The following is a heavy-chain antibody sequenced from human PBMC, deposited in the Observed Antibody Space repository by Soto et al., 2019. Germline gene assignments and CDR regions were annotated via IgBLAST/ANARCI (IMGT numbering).Heavy chain of an antibody. V-gene: IGHV4-34*01. Sequence: QLQLQRWGAGRLKPSETLSLTCTVNVGSLTGYYWGWIRQPPGKGLEWIGEVKDGGSTNYSPSLRGRVSISADTSKNHFSLRLNSVTAADTAVYFCARGQEGIVATHWDQGALVTVSS. D-gene: IGHD5-12*01. J-gene: IGHJ4*02. CDR2: VKDGGST. CDR1: VGSLTGYY. CDR3: ARGQEGIVATH.